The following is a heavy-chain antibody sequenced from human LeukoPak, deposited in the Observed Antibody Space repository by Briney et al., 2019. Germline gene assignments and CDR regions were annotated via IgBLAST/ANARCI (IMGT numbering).Heavy chain of an antibody. Sequence: GASVKVSCKASGGTFSSSTISWVRQAPGQGLEWMGRIIPILGIANYAQKFQGRVTITADKSTSTAYMELSSLRSEDTAVYYCARVKDYYALRDWGQGTLVTVSS. D-gene: IGHD3-22*01. J-gene: IGHJ4*02. CDR2: IIPILGIA. CDR1: GGTFSSST. V-gene: IGHV1-69*02. CDR3: ARVKDYYALRD.